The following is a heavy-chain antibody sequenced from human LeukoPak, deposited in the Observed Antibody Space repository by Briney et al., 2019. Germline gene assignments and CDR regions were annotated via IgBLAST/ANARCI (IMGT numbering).Heavy chain of an antibody. D-gene: IGHD3-22*01. CDR2: ISGSGGVT. J-gene: IGHJ4*01. CDR1: GFTFSNYA. V-gene: IGHV3-23*01. CDR3: AKTSDISVKYYFDY. Sequence: GGSLRLSCAASGFTFSNYAMTWVRQAPGKGPEWVSGISGSGGVTYYADSVKGRFTISRDNSKNTLYVQMNSLRVEDTAVYYCAKTSDISVKYYFDYWGHGTLVAVSS.